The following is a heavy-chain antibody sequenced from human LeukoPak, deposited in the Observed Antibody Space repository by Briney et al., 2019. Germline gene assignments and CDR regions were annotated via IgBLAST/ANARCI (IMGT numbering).Heavy chain of an antibody. D-gene: IGHD4-17*01. Sequence: WVRQAPGKGLEWIGSIYYSGSTYYNPSLKSRVTISVDTSKNQFSLKLSSVTAADTAVYYCARHCLVAYGDYIWFDPWGQGTLVTVSS. CDR3: ARHCLVAYGDYIWFDP. CDR2: IYYSGST. J-gene: IGHJ5*02. V-gene: IGHV4-39*01.